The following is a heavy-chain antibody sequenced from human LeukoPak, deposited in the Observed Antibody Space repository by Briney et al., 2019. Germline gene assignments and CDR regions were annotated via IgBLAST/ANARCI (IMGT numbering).Heavy chain of an antibody. Sequence: PSETLSLTCTVSGGSISSSSYYWGWVRQAPGKGLEWVAVISYDENKKYYADSVKGRFTISRDNSKNTLYLQMNSLRADDTAVYYCADNHCDTTSCYTRDGYNLYWGQGTLVTVSS. CDR2: ISYDENKK. CDR1: GGSISSSSYY. D-gene: IGHD2-2*02. V-gene: IGHV3-30*03. J-gene: IGHJ4*02. CDR3: ADNHCDTTSCYTRDGYNLY.